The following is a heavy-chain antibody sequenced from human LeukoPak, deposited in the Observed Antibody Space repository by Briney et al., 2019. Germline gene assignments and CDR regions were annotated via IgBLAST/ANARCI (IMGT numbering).Heavy chain of an antibody. D-gene: IGHD3-9*01. CDR1: GFTFSSYA. CDR3: AKDRDIILTGHGTDV. V-gene: IGHV3-30-3*01. J-gene: IGHJ6*02. CDR2: ISYDGSNK. Sequence: PGGSLRLSCAASGFTFSSYAMHWVRQAPGKGLEWVAVISYDGSNKYYADSVKGRFTISRDNSKNTLYLQMNNLRAEDTAVYYCAKDRDIILTGHGTDVWGQGTTVTVSS.